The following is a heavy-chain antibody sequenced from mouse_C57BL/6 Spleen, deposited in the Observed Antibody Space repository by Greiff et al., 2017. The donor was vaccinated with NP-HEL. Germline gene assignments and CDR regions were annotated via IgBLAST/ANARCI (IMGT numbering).Heavy chain of an antibody. CDR1: GFSFNTYA. CDR2: IRSKSNNYAT. D-gene: IGHD2-1*01. CDR3: VRHNYARYFDV. J-gene: IGHJ1*03. V-gene: IGHV10-1*01. Sequence: EVMLVESGGGLVQPKGSLKLSCAASGFSFNTYAMNWVRQAPGKGLEWVARIRSKSNNYATYYADSVKDRFTISRDDSESMLYLQMNNLKTEDTAMYYCVRHNYARYFDVWGTGTTVTVSS.